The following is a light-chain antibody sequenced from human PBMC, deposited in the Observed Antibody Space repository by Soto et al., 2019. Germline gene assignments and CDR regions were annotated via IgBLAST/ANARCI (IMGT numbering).Light chain of an antibody. V-gene: IGKV3-20*01. Sequence: EIVMTQAPATLSVSPGERATLSCRASQSVSNSYLAWYRQRPGQAPRLLIYAASSRATGTPDRFSGSGSGTDFTLTISRLEPEDFAVYYCQQYGSSFTFGPGTKVDIK. CDR2: AAS. CDR3: QQYGSSFT. CDR1: QSVSNSY. J-gene: IGKJ3*01.